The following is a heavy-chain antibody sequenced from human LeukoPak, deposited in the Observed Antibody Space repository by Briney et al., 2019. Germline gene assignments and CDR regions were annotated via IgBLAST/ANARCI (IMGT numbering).Heavy chain of an antibody. CDR1: GYTFTSYY. V-gene: IGHV1-46*01. D-gene: IGHD3-22*01. Sequence: ASVKVSCKVSGYTFTSYYMHWVRQAPGQGLEWMGIINPSGGSTSYAQKFQGRVTMTRDTSTSTVCMELSSLRSEDTAVYYCARVESSGFGFDYWGQGTLVTVSS. CDR3: ARVESSGFGFDY. J-gene: IGHJ4*02. CDR2: INPSGGST.